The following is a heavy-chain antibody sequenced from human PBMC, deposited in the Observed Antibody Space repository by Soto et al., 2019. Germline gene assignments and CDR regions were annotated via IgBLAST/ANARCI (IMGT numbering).Heavy chain of an antibody. CDR2: IIPIFGKA. J-gene: IGHJ4*02. CDR3: ARERGGYSDY. Sequence: EASVKVSCKASGYTFASYGISWVRQAPGQGLGWMGGIIPIFGKAYYAQKFQGRVTMTADESTSTAYMELSSLRSEDTAVYNCARERGGYSDYWGQGTLVTVS. V-gene: IGHV1-69*13. D-gene: IGHD5-12*01. CDR1: GYTFASYG.